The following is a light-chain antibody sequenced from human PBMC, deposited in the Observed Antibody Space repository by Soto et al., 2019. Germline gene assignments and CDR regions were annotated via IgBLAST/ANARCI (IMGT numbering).Light chain of an antibody. J-gene: IGKJ5*01. CDR1: QGIKNW. Sequence: DIQMTQSPSYVSASVGDRVTITCRASQGIKNWLAWYQQKPGKAPNLLIYTGSSLQSGVPSRFSGSGSGTHFTLTINSLQPEDFATYYCQQAASFPITFGQGTRLEIK. CDR3: QQAASFPIT. CDR2: TGS. V-gene: IGKV1-12*01.